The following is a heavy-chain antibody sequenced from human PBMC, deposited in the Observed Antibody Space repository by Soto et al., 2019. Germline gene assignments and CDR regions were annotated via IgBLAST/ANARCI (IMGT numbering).Heavy chain of an antibody. J-gene: IGHJ5*02. CDR2: IIPIFGTA. Sequence: QVQLVQSGAEVKKPGSSVKVSCKASGGTFSNYAISWVRQAPGQGLEWMGGIIPIFGTANYAQKIQGRVTITAHESTSTAYMELSSLRSEDTAIYYCAVGSVDIVPAGMKPFDPWGQGTLVTVSS. V-gene: IGHV1-69*12. CDR3: AVGSVDIVPAGMKPFDP. D-gene: IGHD5-12*01. CDR1: GGTFSNYA.